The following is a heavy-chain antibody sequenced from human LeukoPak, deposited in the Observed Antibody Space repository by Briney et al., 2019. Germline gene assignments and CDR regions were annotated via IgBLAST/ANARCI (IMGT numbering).Heavy chain of an antibody. J-gene: IGHJ4*02. CDR1: GFTFSSYA. Sequence: GGSLRLSCAASGFTFSSYAMSWVRQAPGKGLEWVSAISGSGGSTYYADSMKGRFTISRDNSKNTLYLQMNSLRAEDTAVYYCAKMSWGGSLRWADYFDYWGQGILVTVSS. CDR2: ISGSGGST. D-gene: IGHD1-26*01. V-gene: IGHV3-23*01. CDR3: AKMSWGGSLRWADYFDY.